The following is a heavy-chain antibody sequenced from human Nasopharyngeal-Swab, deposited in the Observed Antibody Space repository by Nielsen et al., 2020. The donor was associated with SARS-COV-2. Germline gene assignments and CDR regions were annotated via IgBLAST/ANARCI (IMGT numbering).Heavy chain of an antibody. J-gene: IGHJ6*02. Sequence: GESLKISCAASGFTFSSSAMQWVRQAPGKGLEWVAVISYDGSNKYYADSVKGRFTISRDNSKNTLYLQMNSLRAEDTAVYYCARDYYDSSGYYDYGMDVWGQGTTVTVSS. CDR3: ARDYYDSSGYYDYGMDV. CDR2: ISYDGSNK. D-gene: IGHD3-22*01. V-gene: IGHV3-30-3*01. CDR1: GFTFSSSA.